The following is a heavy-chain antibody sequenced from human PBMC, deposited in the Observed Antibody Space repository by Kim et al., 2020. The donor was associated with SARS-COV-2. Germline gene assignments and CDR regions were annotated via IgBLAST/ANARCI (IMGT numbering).Heavy chain of an antibody. J-gene: IGHJ4*02. Sequence: TEYAASVKGRFTISRDDSKNSLYLQMNSLKTEDTAVYYCARGGRHEGFDYWGQGTLVTVSS. D-gene: IGHD3-16*01. CDR2: T. CDR3: ARGGRHEGFDY. V-gene: IGHV3-72*01.